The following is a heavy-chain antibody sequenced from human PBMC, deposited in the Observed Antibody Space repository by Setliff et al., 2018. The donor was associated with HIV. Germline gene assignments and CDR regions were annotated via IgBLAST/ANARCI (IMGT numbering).Heavy chain of an antibody. V-gene: IGHV1-3*01. CDR3: SRVSGGRPGNYYYAMDV. Sequence: GASVKVSCKASGYTFTSYAMHWVRQAPGQRLEWMGWINAGNGNTKYSQKFQGRVSIIRDTSANTAYMELTNLRSDDSAIYYCSRVSGGRPGNYYYAMDVWGQGTTVTVSS. CDR2: INAGNGNT. J-gene: IGHJ6*02. D-gene: IGHD1-26*01. CDR1: GYTFTSYA.